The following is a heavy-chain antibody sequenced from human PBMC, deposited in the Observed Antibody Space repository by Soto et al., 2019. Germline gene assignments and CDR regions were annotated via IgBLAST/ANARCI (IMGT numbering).Heavy chain of an antibody. D-gene: IGHD2-21*02. Sequence: EVQLLESGGGLVQPGGSLRLSFETSGFTFSSYAMSWVGQAPVKGLEWVSGISVSGDSRYDADSVKGRFTISRDNSKSTLYLQMNSLRAEDTAVYYCATIFRYGDPEYWGQGVLVTVSS. CDR2: ISVSGDSR. CDR3: ATIFRYGDPEY. CDR1: GFTFSSYA. V-gene: IGHV3-23*01. J-gene: IGHJ4*02.